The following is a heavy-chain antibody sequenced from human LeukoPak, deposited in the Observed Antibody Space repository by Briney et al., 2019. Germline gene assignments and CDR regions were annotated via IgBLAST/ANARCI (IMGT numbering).Heavy chain of an antibody. Sequence: SETLSLTCAVYGGSFSGYYWSWIRQPPGKGLEWIGEINHSGSTNYNPSLKSRVTISVDTSKNQFSLKLSSVTAADTAVYHCARTRRQWLGYFDYWGQGTLVTVSS. CDR3: ARTRRQWLGYFDY. CDR2: INHSGST. V-gene: IGHV4-34*01. D-gene: IGHD6-19*01. CDR1: GGSFSGYY. J-gene: IGHJ4*02.